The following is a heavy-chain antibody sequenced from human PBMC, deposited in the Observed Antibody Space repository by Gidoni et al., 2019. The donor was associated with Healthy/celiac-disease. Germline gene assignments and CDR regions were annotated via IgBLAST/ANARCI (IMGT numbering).Heavy chain of an antibody. CDR2: INAGNGNT. D-gene: IGHD2-15*01. CDR3: ASGYCSGGSCYNILNAFDI. J-gene: IGHJ3*02. Sequence: QVQLVQSGAEVKKPGASAKVSCKASGYTFTSYAMHWVRQAPGQRLEWMGWINAGNGNTKYSQKFQGRVTITRDTSASTAYMELSSLRSEDTAVYYCASGYCSGGSCYNILNAFDIWGQGTMVTVSS. CDR1: GYTFTSYA. V-gene: IGHV1-3*01.